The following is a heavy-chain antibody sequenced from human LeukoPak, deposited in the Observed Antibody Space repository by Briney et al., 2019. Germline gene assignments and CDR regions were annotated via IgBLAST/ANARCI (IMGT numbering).Heavy chain of an antibody. Sequence: ASETLSLTCAVYGGSFSGYYWSWMRQPPGKGLEWIGEINHSGSTNYNPSLKSRVTISVDTSKNQFSLKLSSVTAADTAVYYCARTWYGDFSPYYYMDVWGKGTTVTISS. V-gene: IGHV4-34*01. J-gene: IGHJ6*03. CDR1: GGSFSGYY. CDR2: INHSGST. CDR3: ARTWYGDFSPYYYMDV. D-gene: IGHD4-17*01.